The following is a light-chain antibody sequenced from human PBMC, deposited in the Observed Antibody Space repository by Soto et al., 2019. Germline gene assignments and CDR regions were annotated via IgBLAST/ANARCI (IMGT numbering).Light chain of an antibody. Sequence: DIVLTQSPGTLYLSPGERAILSCRASQSIRSNYLAWYRQKPGQPPRLLMYGAVNRATGIPDRFSGSGSGTVSTLTISGLEPEDFAVYYCQQYVASPYTFGQGTNLEIK. CDR3: QQYVASPYT. J-gene: IGKJ2*01. CDR2: GAV. CDR1: QSIRSNY. V-gene: IGKV3-20*01.